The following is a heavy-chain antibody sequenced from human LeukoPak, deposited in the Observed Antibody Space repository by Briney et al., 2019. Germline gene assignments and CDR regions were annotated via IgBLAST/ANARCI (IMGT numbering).Heavy chain of an antibody. V-gene: IGHV3-30-3*01. J-gene: IGHJ4*02. CDR1: GFTFRNYA. Sequence: GRSLRLSCAASGFTFRNYAMHWVRQAPGKGLEWVAVISYDGSNKYYADSVKGRFTISRDNSKNTLYLEMNSLRAEDTAVYYCARDGDTSQWASFDYWGQGTLVTVSS. CDR2: ISYDGSNK. D-gene: IGHD2-2*01. CDR3: ARDGDTSQWASFDY.